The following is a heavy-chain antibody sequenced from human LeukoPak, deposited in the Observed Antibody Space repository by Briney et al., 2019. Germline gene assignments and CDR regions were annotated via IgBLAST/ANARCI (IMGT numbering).Heavy chain of an antibody. D-gene: IGHD5-24*01. V-gene: IGHV4-34*01. CDR1: DVSFSGFY. Sequence: SETLSLTCAVSDVSFSGFYWSLIRQFPGKGLEWIGQISDSGSTNYKPSLRSRVTISADTSKNQFSLRLSSVTAADTAVYYCARHVPRARWVHSEYFQLWGQGTLVTVSS. J-gene: IGHJ1*01. CDR3: ARHVPRARWVHSEYFQL. CDR2: ISDSGST.